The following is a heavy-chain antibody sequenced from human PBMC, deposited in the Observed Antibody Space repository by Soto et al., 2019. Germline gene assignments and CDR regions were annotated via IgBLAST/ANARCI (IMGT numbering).Heavy chain of an antibody. CDR3: TRLAAAGGIDC. CDR1: GFPFSTYA. V-gene: IGHV3-23*01. Sequence: PGGSLRLSCAASGFPFSTYAMAWVRQAPGKGLEWVSGVSASGLNTDYADPVKGRFYISRDNSKNTVSLHMNSLTTEDTAVYYCTRLAAAGGIDCWGQGTLVTVS. CDR2: VSASGLNT. D-gene: IGHD6-13*01. J-gene: IGHJ4*02.